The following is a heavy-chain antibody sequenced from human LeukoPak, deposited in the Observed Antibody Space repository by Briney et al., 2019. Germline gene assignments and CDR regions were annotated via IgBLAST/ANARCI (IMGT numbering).Heavy chain of an antibody. CDR3: AKAMSSSWYSD. CDR1: GFTFSNYA. Sequence: GGSLRLSCAASGFTFSNYAMSWVRQAPGKGLEWVSAISGSGGSTYYADSVKGRFTISRDNSKNTLYLQMNSLRAEDTAVYYCAKAMSSSWYSDWGQGTLVTVSS. D-gene: IGHD6-13*01. CDR2: ISGSGGST. J-gene: IGHJ4*02. V-gene: IGHV3-23*01.